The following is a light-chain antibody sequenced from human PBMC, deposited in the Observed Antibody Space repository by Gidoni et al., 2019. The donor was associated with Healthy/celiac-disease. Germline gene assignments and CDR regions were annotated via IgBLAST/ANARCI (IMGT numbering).Light chain of an antibody. Sequence: DIQMTQSPSTLSASVGDRVTITCRASPNINSWLAWYQQQPGKAPKLLIHRASSLESGVPSRFSGSDSGTEFTLTISSLQPDDFATYYCQQYNTYPWTFGQGTKVEIK. CDR2: RAS. V-gene: IGKV1-5*03. CDR1: PNINSW. J-gene: IGKJ1*01. CDR3: QQYNTYPWT.